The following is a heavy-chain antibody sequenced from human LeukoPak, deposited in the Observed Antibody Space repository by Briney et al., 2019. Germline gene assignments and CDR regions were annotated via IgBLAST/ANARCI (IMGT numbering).Heavy chain of an antibody. Sequence: GGSLRLSCAASGFSFRSFAMTWVRQAPGKGLEWVSGIIDTGGATYYADSVKGRFTISRDNSKNTLFVEMNSLRAEHPALYYCAKFNGHPTTNYYMDVWGEGTTVTVSS. CDR2: IIDTGGAT. CDR1: GFSFRSFA. D-gene: IGHD3-10*01. CDR3: AKFNGHPTTNYYMDV. V-gene: IGHV3-23*01. J-gene: IGHJ6*02.